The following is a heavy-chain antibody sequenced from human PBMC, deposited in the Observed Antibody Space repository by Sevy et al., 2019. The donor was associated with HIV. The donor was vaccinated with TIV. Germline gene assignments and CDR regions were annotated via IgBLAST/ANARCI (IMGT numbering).Heavy chain of an antibody. J-gene: IGHJ4*02. Sequence: GGSLRLSCAASGFTFSSYGMHWVRHAPGKGLEWVAVISYDGSNKYYADSVKGRFTISRDNSKNTLYLQMNSLRAEDTAVYYCATDLNFADGSSWCFDYWGQGTLVTVSS. CDR1: GFTFSSYG. V-gene: IGHV3-30*03. CDR3: ATDLNFADGSSWCFDY. D-gene: IGHD6-13*01. CDR2: ISYDGSNK.